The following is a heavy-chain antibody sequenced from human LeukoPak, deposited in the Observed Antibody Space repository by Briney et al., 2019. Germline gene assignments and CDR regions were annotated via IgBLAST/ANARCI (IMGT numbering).Heavy chain of an antibody. CDR1: GFTFSSYW. CDR3: VREYGYNFDY. J-gene: IGHJ4*02. D-gene: IGHD5-24*01. V-gene: IGHV3-74*01. Sequence: QPGGSLRLSCAASGFTFSSYWMHWVRQAPGKGLVWVSRINSDGSSTRYADPVKGRFTISRNNAKNTLYLQMNSLRAEDTAVFFCVREYGYNFDYWGQGTLVTVSS. CDR2: INSDGSST.